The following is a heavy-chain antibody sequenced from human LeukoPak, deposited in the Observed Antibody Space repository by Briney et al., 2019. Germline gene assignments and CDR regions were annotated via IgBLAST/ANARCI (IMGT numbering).Heavy chain of an antibody. D-gene: IGHD6-13*01. CDR1: GGSISSYY. J-gene: IGHJ6*03. V-gene: IGHV4-59*01. CDR3: ARGQSSSWSYYYYMNV. CDR2: IYYSGST. Sequence: SETLSLTCTVSGGSISSYYWSWIRQPPGKGLEWIGYIYYSGSTNYNPSLKSRVTISVDTSKNQFSLKLSSVTAADTAVYYCARGQSSSWSYYYYMNVWGKGTTVTVSS.